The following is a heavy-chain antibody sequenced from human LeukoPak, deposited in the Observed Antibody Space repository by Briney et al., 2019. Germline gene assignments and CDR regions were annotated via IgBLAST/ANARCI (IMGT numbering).Heavy chain of an antibody. CDR2: ISADHGNT. Sequence: ASVKVSCKASGYTFISYGISWVRQAPGQGLEWMGWISADHGNTNFAQNLQGRVTMTTDTSTSTAYMELRSLKSDDTAVYYCSRDHYYYGSGTTGYGMDVWGKGATVTVSS. D-gene: IGHD3-10*01. CDR1: GYTFISYG. J-gene: IGHJ6*04. CDR3: SRDHYYYGSGTTGYGMDV. V-gene: IGHV1-18*04.